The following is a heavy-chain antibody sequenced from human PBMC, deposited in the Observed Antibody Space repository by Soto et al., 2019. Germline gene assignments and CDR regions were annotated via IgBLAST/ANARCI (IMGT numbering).Heavy chain of an antibody. J-gene: IGHJ4*02. CDR2: VSYDGSNK. Sequence: QVQLVESGGGVVQPGRSLRLSCAASGFTFSSYAMHWVRQAPGKGLEWVAVVSYDGSNKYYADSVKGRFTISRDNSKNTLYLQMNSLRAEDTAVYYCARDGDCSGGSCYSRGGYFDYWGQETLVTVSS. CDR1: GFTFSSYA. V-gene: IGHV3-30-3*01. CDR3: ARDGDCSGGSCYSRGGYFDY. D-gene: IGHD2-15*01.